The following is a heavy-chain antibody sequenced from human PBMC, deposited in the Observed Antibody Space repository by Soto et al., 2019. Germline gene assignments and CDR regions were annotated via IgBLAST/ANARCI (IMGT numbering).Heavy chain of an antibody. CDR2: ISAYNGNT. CDR1: GYTFTNYD. CDR3: ASSSGYSSGWYFQNWFDP. V-gene: IGHV1-18*01. J-gene: IGHJ5*02. D-gene: IGHD6-19*01. Sequence: ASVKVSCKASGYTFTNYDISWVRQAPGQGLEWMGWISAYNGNTKYAQKLQGRVTMTTDTSTSTAYMELRSLRSDDTAVYYCASSSGYSSGWYFQNWFDPWGQGTLVTVSS.